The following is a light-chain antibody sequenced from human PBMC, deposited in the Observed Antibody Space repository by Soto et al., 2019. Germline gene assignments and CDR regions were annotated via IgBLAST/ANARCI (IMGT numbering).Light chain of an antibody. CDR2: ASF. J-gene: IGKJ1*01. Sequence: DIQMTQSPSLSASIGDRVIITCRASQNISNYLNWYQHKPGRAPKLLIYASFNVQSGVPPRFSGSGSGTDFTLTISSLQPEDFATYFCQQSFSTTPTFGQGTKVEIK. CDR1: QNISNY. V-gene: IGKV1-39*01. CDR3: QQSFSTTPT.